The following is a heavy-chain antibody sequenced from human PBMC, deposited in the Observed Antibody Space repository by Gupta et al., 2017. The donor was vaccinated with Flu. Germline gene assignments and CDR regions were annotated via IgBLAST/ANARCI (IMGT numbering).Heavy chain of an antibody. D-gene: IGHD2/OR15-2a*01. CDR3: AKHSIDDDSTIKKCFDP. CDR1: GGSISSYY. CDR2: IYYSGRT. J-gene: IGHJ5*02. V-gene: IGHV4-59*08. Sequence: QVQLQESGPGLVKPSETLSLTCPVSGGSISSYYWSWIRQPPGNGLEGIGYIYYSGRTNYNTSYKRCVTISVDTSKNHASLNLNSVTTTQRAVDKSAKHSIDDDSTIKKCFDPWGHGTLVTVSS.